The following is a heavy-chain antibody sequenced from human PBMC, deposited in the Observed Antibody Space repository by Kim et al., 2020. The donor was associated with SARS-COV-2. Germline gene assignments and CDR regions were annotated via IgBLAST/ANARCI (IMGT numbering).Heavy chain of an antibody. V-gene: IGHV3-23*01. J-gene: IGHJ4*02. D-gene: IGHD5-12*01. CDR2: INGNGMNT. CDR1: GFTFSSYG. Sequence: GGSLRLSCAVSGFTFSSYGMSWVRQAPGKGPEWVSGINGNGMNTYYADSVKGRFTISRDNSKNTVFLQMNNLRAEDAAIYYCARGSFHSGGWSDYWGLGTRVAVSS. CDR3: ARGSFHSGGWSDY.